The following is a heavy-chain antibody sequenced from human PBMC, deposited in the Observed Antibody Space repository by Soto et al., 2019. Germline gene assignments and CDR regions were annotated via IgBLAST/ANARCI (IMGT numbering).Heavy chain of an antibody. J-gene: IGHJ5*02. CDR3: ARGGSSCLRGGYNWFDP. Sequence: PSDTLSLTCAVYGESFSCYYWNWMRQPPGKGLEWIGEINHSGSTNYNPSLKSRVTISVDTSNNQFSLKLSSVTAADTAVYYCARGGSSCLRGGYNWFDPWGQGTLVTVSS. CDR2: INHSGST. D-gene: IGHD6-13*01. V-gene: IGHV4-34*01. CDR1: GESFSCYY.